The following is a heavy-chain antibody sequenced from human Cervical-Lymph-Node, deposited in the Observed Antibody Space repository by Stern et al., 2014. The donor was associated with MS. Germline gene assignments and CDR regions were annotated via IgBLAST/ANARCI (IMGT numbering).Heavy chain of an antibody. CDR3: SHRQGGDYFDY. D-gene: IGHD4-17*01. V-gene: IGHV2-5*02. CDR1: GFSFNTHGVG. CDR2: IYCDDDK. Sequence: GPTLVKPTQTLTLTCTFSGFSFNTHGVGVGWIXQXPGKXXXCLALIYCDDDKRYSPSLKSRLTITKDTSRNQVVLTMTNMDPVDTATYYCSHRQGGDYFDYWGQGTLVTVSS. J-gene: IGHJ4*02.